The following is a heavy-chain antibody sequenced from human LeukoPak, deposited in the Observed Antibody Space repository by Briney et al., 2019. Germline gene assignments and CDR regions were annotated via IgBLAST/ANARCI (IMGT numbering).Heavy chain of an antibody. J-gene: IGHJ4*02. CDR2: ITGSGGTT. V-gene: IGHV3-23*01. Sequence: GGSLRLSCAASGFTFSSYAMNWVRQAPGKGLEWVSTITGSGGTTYYADSVRGRFTISRDNSKNTLYLQMNSLRAEDTAIYYCAKSRSEVVVAAANYWGQGTLITVSS. CDR3: AKSRSEVVVAAANY. CDR1: GFTFSSYA. D-gene: IGHD2-15*01.